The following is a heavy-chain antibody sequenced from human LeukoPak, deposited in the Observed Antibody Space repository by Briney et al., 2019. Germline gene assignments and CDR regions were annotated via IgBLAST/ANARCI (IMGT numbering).Heavy chain of an antibody. CDR2: IYYSGST. V-gene: IGHV4-30-4*08. CDR1: GGSISSGDYY. D-gene: IGHD3-3*01. CDR3: ASEPDYDFWSGYSDPGNAFDI. J-gene: IGHJ3*02. Sequence: SQTLSLTCTVSGGSISSGDYYWSWIRQPPGKGLEWIGYIYYSGSTYYNPSLKSRVTISVDTSKNQFSLKLSSVTAADTAVYYCASEPDYDFWSGYSDPGNAFDIWGQGTMVTVFS.